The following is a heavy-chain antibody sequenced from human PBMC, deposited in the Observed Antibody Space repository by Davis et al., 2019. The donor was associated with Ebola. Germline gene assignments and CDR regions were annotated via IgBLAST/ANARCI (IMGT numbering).Heavy chain of an antibody. CDR1: GGSISSYY. CDR3: AGGERLLYGMDV. V-gene: IGHV4-59*01. CDR2: IYYSGRT. D-gene: IGHD1-1*01. Sequence: PSETLSLTCTVSGGSISSYYWSWIRQPPGKGLEWIGYIYYSGRTKYNPSLKSRVTISVDTPKKQFSLNLTSLTAADTAVYYCAGGERLLYGMDVWGQGTTVAVSS. J-gene: IGHJ6*02.